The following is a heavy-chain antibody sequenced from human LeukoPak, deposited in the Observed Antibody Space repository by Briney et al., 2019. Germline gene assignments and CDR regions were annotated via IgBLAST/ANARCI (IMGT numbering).Heavy chain of an antibody. V-gene: IGHV1-69*05. CDR2: IIPIFGTA. CDR3: ARVPGEGGYDSEYMDV. D-gene: IGHD5-12*01. Sequence: SVKVSCKASGGTFSSYAISWVRQAPGQGLEWMGGIIPIFGTANYAQKFQGRVTMTRDMSTSTVYMELSSLRSEDTAVYYCARVPGEGGYDSEYMDVWGKGTTVTVSS. J-gene: IGHJ6*03. CDR1: GGTFSSYA.